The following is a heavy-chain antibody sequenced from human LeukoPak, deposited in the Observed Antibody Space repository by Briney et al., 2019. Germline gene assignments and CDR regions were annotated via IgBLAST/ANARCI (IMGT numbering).Heavy chain of an antibody. Sequence: GGSLRLSCAASGFTVSSNYMSWVRQAPGKGLEWVSVIYSGGSTYYADSVKGRFTISRDNSKNTLYLQMNSLRAEDTAVYYCGVVVVTAAHAFDIWGQGTMVTVSS. D-gene: IGHD2-21*02. CDR3: GVVVVTAAHAFDI. J-gene: IGHJ3*02. V-gene: IGHV3-66*01. CDR2: IYSGGST. CDR1: GFTVSSNY.